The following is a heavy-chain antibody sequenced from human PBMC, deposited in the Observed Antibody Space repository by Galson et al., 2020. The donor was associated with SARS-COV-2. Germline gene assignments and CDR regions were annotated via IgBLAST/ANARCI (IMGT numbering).Heavy chain of an antibody. CDR2: IYSTGST. Sequence: ASETLSLTCTVSGGSINYYYWSWIRQPPGKGLEWIGHIYSTGSTTYNHSLRSRVIISIDTSKKQFSLKLRSVTAADTAVYYCARVGPETSGIDYYGLDVWGQGTTVTVSS. CDR3: ARVGPETSGIDYYGLDV. J-gene: IGHJ6*01. D-gene: IGHD1-26*01. V-gene: IGHV4-59*01. CDR1: GGSINYYY.